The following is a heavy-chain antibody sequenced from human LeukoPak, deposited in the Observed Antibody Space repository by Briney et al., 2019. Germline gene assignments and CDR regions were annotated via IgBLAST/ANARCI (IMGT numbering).Heavy chain of an antibody. V-gene: IGHV1-69*05. D-gene: IGHD5-18*01. CDR3: ASLSGYSYGSYFDY. CDR2: IIPIFGTA. Sequence: ASVKVSCKASGGTFSSYAISWVRQAPGQGLEWMGGIIPIFGTANYAQKFQGRVTITTDESTSTAYMELSSLRSEDTAVYYCASLSGYSYGSYFDYWGQGTLVTVSS. J-gene: IGHJ4*02. CDR1: GGTFSSYA.